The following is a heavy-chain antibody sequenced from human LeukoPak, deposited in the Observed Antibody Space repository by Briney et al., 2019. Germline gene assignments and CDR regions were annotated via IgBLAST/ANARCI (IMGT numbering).Heavy chain of an antibody. Sequence: PGRSLRLSCAASGFTFSSYGMHRVRQAPGKGLEWVAVISYDGSNKYYADSVKGRLTISRDNSKNTLYLQMNSLRAEDTAVYYCAKDHDIVVVPAFDYWGQGTLVTVSS. CDR1: GFTFSSYG. V-gene: IGHV3-30*18. D-gene: IGHD2-2*01. CDR3: AKDHDIVVVPAFDY. CDR2: ISYDGSNK. J-gene: IGHJ4*02.